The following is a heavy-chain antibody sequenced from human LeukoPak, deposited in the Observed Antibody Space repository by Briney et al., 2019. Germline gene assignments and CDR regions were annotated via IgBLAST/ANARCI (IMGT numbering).Heavy chain of an antibody. CDR2: IYYSGST. J-gene: IGHJ4*02. CDR1: GGSISSYY. V-gene: IGHV4-59*01. D-gene: IGHD6-19*01. CDR3: ARDRSGIAVAGTGY. Sequence: PSETLSLTCTVSGGSISSYYWSWIRQPPGKGLEWIGYIYYSGSTNYNPSLKSRVTISVDTSKNQFSLKLSSVTAADTAVYYCARDRSGIAVAGTGYWGQGTLVTVSS.